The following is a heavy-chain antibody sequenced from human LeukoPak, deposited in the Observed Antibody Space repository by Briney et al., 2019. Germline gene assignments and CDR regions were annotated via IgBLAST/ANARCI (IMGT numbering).Heavy chain of an antibody. D-gene: IGHD2-21*01. Sequence: ASVKVSCRASGYTFTSYGISWVRQAPGQGLEWMGWISAYNGNTNYAQKLQGRVTMTTDTSTSTAYMELRSLRSDDTAVYYCASIIYCGGDCYYSDYWGQGTLVTVSS. CDR2: ISAYNGNT. J-gene: IGHJ4*02. CDR1: GYTFTSYG. CDR3: ASIIYCGGDCYYSDY. V-gene: IGHV1-18*01.